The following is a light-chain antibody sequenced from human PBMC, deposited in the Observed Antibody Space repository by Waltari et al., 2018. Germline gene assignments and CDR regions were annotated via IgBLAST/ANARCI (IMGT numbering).Light chain of an antibody. V-gene: IGLV3-9*02. CDR2: RDN. J-gene: IGLJ7*01. Sequence: RITCGGNNIGAKSVHWYQQKPGQAPLLVIYRDNTRPSRIPERFSGSNSENTATLTISGAQAADEADYYCQVRDSNTAVFGGGTHLTVL. CDR3: QVRDSNTAV. CDR1: NIGAKS.